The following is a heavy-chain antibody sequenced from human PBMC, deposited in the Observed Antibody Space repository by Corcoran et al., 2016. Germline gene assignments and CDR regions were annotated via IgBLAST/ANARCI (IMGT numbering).Heavy chain of an antibody. Sequence: EVQLVQSGAGVKKPGETLKISCQGSGYSFTSYWIGWVRQVPGKGLEWMGIIYPGDSDTRYSPSFQGQVTISADKSISTAYLQWSSLKASDTAMYYCARLYYYDSTQRPGAFDIWGQGTMVTVSS. CDR3: ARLYYYDSTQRPGAFDI. V-gene: IGHV5-51*01. CDR1: GYSFTSYW. D-gene: IGHD3-22*01. CDR2: IYPGDSDT. J-gene: IGHJ3*02.